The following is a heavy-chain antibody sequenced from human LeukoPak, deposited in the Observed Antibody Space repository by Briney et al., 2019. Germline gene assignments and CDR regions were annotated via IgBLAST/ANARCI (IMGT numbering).Heavy chain of an antibody. Sequence: GASVKVSCKASGGTFSSYAISWVRQAPGQGPEWMGWINPNSGGTNYAQKFQGRVTMTRDTSISTGYMELNSLRSDDTAVYYCARGREVAGTVGYWGQGTLVTVSS. CDR1: GGTFSSYA. J-gene: IGHJ4*02. D-gene: IGHD6-19*01. CDR2: INPNSGGT. CDR3: ARGREVAGTVGY. V-gene: IGHV1-2*02.